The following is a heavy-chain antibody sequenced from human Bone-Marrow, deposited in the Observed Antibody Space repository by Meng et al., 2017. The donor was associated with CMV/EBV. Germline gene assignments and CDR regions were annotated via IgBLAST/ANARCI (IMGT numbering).Heavy chain of an antibody. CDR2: ISSSSSYI. Sequence: GESLKISCASSGFTFSSYAMHWVRQAPGKGLEWVSSISSSSSYIYYADSVKGRFTISRDNAKNSLYLQMNSLRAEDTAVYYCARVRISSTSYLFDYWGQGTLVTVSS. CDR3: ARVRISSTSYLFDY. D-gene: IGHD2-2*01. V-gene: IGHV3-21*01. J-gene: IGHJ4*02. CDR1: GFTFSSYA.